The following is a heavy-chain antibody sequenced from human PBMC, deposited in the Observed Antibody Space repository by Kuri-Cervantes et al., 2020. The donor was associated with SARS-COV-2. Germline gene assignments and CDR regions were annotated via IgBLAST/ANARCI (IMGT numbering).Heavy chain of an antibody. CDR2: ISAYNGNT. Sequence: ASVKVSCKASGYTFTSYGISWVRQAPGQGLEWMGWISAYNGNTNYAQKLQGRVTMTTDTSTSTAYMELRSLRSDDTAVYYCARDKDFWSGWVDFDYWGQGTLVTVSS. CDR3: ARDKDFWSGWVDFDY. CDR1: GYTFTSYG. D-gene: IGHD3-3*01. J-gene: IGHJ4*02. V-gene: IGHV1-18*01.